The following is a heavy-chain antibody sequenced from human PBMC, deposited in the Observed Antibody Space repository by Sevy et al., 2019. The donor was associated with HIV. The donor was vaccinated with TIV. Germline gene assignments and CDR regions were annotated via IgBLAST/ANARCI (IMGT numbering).Heavy chain of an antibody. Sequence: GGSLRLSCAASGFTFSSYWMHWVRQAPGKGLEWVSGTSGSGGSTYYADSVKGRFTISRDNSKNTLYLQMNSLRAEDTAVYSCAKDGESYVWGSHYDYWGQGTLVTVSS. CDR1: GFTFSSYW. V-gene: IGHV3-23*01. D-gene: IGHD3-16*01. CDR2: TSGSGGST. J-gene: IGHJ4*02. CDR3: AKDGESYVWGSHYDY.